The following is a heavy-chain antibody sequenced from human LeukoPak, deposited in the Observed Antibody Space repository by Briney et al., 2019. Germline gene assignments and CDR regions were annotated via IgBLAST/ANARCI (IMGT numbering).Heavy chain of an antibody. J-gene: IGHJ3*02. Sequence: GGSLRLSCAASGFTFSSYWMHWVRQAPGKGLVWVSRINSDGSSTSYADSVKGRFTISRDNAKNTLYLQMNSLRAEDTAVYYCARALDGYIWGSYRWFPADAFDIWGQGTMVTVSS. CDR3: ARALDGYIWGSYRWFPADAFDI. CDR2: INSDGSST. D-gene: IGHD3-16*02. V-gene: IGHV3-74*01. CDR1: GFTFSSYW.